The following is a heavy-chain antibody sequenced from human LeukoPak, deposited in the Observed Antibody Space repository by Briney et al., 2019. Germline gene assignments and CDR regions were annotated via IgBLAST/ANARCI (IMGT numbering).Heavy chain of an antibody. CDR1: GYTFTGYY. CDR2: INPNSGGT. CDR3: ARDIEYSSSSEDY. Sequence: GASVKVSCKASGYTFTGYYMHWVRQAPGQGLEGMGWINPNSGGTNYAQKFQGRVTMTRDTSISTAYMELSRLRSDDTAVYYCARDIEYSSSSEDYWGQGTLVTVSS. V-gene: IGHV1-2*02. D-gene: IGHD6-6*01. J-gene: IGHJ4*02.